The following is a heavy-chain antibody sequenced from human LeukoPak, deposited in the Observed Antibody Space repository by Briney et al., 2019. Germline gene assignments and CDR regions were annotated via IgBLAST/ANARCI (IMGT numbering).Heavy chain of an antibody. CDR3: AKDMHSGYDNYYYGMDV. Sequence: GGSLRLSCAASGFTFDDYAMHWVRQAPGKGLEWVSGISWNSGSIGYADSVKGRFTISRDNAKNSLYLQMNSLRAEDTALYYCAKDMHSGYDNYYYGMDVWGQGTTVTVSS. CDR2: ISWNSGSI. V-gene: IGHV3-9*01. D-gene: IGHD5-12*01. J-gene: IGHJ6*02. CDR1: GFTFDDYA.